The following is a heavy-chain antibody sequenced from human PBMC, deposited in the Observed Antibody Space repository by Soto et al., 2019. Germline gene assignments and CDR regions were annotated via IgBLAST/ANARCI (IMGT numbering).Heavy chain of an antibody. Sequence: QVQVVQSGVEVRRPGSSVKVSCKASGATFTNCVISWVRQAPGQGLEWIVGIIPIFGTTDFAQRFQGRLTITTDESTTTAYMELSRLRAEDTATYYGAAELGFGKLSVVWGQGTTVIVSS. CDR1: GATFTNCV. J-gene: IGHJ6*02. V-gene: IGHV1-69*01. D-gene: IGHD3-10*01. CDR2: IIPIFGTT. CDR3: AAELGFGKLSVV.